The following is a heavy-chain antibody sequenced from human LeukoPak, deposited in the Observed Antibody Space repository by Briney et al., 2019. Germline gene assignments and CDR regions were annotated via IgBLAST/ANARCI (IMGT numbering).Heavy chain of an antibody. CDR1: GYNFPIYW. CDR2: IYPDDSNT. D-gene: IGHD6-13*01. CDR3: ARQGAAGKYYYYYMDV. Sequence: GESLKISCQGSGYNFPIYWIGWVRQMPGQGLEWMGIIYPDDSNTIYGPSFQGQVTISADKSVNTAYLEWSSLKASDTAIYYCARQGAAGKYYYYYMDVWGKGTTVTVSS. V-gene: IGHV5-51*01. J-gene: IGHJ6*03.